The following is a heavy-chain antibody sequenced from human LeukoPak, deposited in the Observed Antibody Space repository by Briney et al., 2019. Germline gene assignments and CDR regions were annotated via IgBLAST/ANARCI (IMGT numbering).Heavy chain of an antibody. J-gene: IGHJ5*02. CDR2: IKQDGSET. D-gene: IGHD3-10*01. Sequence: PGGSLRLSCAASGFTFSSYAMSWVRQAPGKGLEWVANIKQDGSETYYLDSVKGRFTISRDNAKNSLYLQLNNVRAEDSAVYYCARDSLGGSSYVSWGQGTLVTVSS. V-gene: IGHV3-7*04. CDR1: GFTFSSYA. CDR3: ARDSLGGSSYVS.